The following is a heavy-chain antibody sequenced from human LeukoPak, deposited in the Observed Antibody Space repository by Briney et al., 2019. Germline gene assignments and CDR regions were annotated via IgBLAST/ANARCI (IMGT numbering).Heavy chain of an antibody. CDR3: ARGGAARLHFQN. Sequence: SETLSLTCTVSGGSISTYYWNWIRQPPGKGLEWIGYIYHSGSTNYNPSLQSRVTISVDTSKNQFSLNLNSVTAADTAAYYCARGGAARLHFQNWGQGTLVTVSS. D-gene: IGHD6-6*01. CDR1: GGSISTYY. CDR2: IYHSGST. V-gene: IGHV4-59*01. J-gene: IGHJ1*01.